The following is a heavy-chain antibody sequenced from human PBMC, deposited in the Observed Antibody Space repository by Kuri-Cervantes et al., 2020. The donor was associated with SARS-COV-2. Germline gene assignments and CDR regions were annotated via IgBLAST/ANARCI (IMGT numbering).Heavy chain of an antibody. CDR1: GLTFSRYS. J-gene: IGHJ3*02. Sequence: GGSLRLSCVASGLTFSRYSMNWVRQAPGKGLEWVSYISSSSNTIYHADSVKGRSTISRDNAKNSLYLQMNSLRAEDTAVYYCARGFSGYSYGDAFDIWGQGTMVTVSS. CDR2: ISSSSNTI. D-gene: IGHD5-18*01. V-gene: IGHV3-48*01. CDR3: ARGFSGYSYGDAFDI.